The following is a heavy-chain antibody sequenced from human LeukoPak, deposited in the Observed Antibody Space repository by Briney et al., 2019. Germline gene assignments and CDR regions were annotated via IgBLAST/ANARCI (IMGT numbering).Heavy chain of an antibody. Sequence: PSETPSHTCTVSGGSISGINYYWGWIRQPPGKGLEWIGEINHSGSTNYNPSLKSRVTISVDTSKNQFSLKLSSVTAADTAVYYCARRRGYSSAAGWGQGTLVTVSS. CDR1: GGSISGINYY. J-gene: IGHJ4*02. D-gene: IGHD5-18*01. CDR2: INHSGST. V-gene: IGHV4-39*07. CDR3: ARRRGYSSAAG.